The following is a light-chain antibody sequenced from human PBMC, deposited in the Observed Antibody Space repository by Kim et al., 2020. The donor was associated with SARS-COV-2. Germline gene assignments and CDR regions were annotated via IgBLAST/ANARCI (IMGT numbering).Light chain of an antibody. CDR1: GSNIGTNS. CDR2: SDN. CDR3: ATWDDSLKAYV. Sequence: GQRVTISCSGSGSNIGTNSVNWYQHLPGVAPRLLLHSDNQRPSGIPDRFSGSKSGTSASLAISGLQSEDEADYYCATWDDSLKAYVFGPGTKVTVL. V-gene: IGLV1-44*01. J-gene: IGLJ1*01.